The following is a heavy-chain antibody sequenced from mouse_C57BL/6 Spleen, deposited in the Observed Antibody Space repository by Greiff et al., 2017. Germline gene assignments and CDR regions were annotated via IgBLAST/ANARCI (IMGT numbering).Heavy chain of an antibody. CDR1: GYTFTSYW. CDR3: ARGYGSSYPYYFDY. D-gene: IGHD1-1*01. V-gene: IGHV1-52*01. Sequence: QVQLQQPGAELVRPGSSVKLSCKASGYTFTSYWMHWVKQRPIQGLEWIGNIDPSDSETHYNQKFKDKATLTVDKSSSTAYMQLSSLTSEDAAVYYCARGYGSSYPYYFDYWGQGTTLTVSS. J-gene: IGHJ2*01. CDR2: IDPSDSET.